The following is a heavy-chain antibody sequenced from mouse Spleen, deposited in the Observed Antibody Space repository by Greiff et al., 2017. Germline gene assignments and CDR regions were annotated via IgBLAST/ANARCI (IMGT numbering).Heavy chain of an antibody. V-gene: IGHV5-9-3*01. CDR3: ARQSRALYYFDY. CDR2: ISSGGGNT. CDR1: GFTFSSYA. D-gene: IGHD3-3*01. J-gene: IGHJ2*01. Sequence: EVQLVESGGGLVKLGGSLKLSCAASGFTFSSYAMSWVRQTPEKRLEWVATISSGGGNTYYPDSVKGRFTISRDNAKNTLYLQMSSLKSEDTAMYYCARQSRALYYFDYWGQGTTLTVSS.